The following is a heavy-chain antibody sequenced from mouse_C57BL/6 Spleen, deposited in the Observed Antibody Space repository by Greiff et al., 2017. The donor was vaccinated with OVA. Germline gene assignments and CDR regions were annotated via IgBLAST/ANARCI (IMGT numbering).Heavy chain of an antibody. CDR1: GYSITSGYY. D-gene: IGHD4-1*01. V-gene: IGHV3-6*01. CDR2: ISYDGSN. Sequence: ESGPGLVKPSQSLSLTCSVTGYSITSGYYWNWIRQFPGNKLEWMGYISYDGSNNYNPSLKNRISITRDTSKNQFFLKLNSVTTEDTATYYCARANWYAMDYWGQGTSVTVSS. CDR3: ARANWYAMDY. J-gene: IGHJ4*01.